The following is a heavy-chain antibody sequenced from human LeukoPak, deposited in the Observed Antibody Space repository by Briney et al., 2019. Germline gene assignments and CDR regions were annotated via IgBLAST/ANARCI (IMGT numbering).Heavy chain of an antibody. CDR1: GGTFSSYA. J-gene: IGHJ5*02. CDR3: ASEPEYCSSTSCYSWFDP. Sequence: ASVKVSCKASGGTFSSYAISWVRQAPGRGLEWMGRIIPIFGIANYAQKFQGRVTITADKSTSTAYMELSSLRSEDTAVYYCASEPEYCSSTSCYSWFDPWGQGTLVTVSS. CDR2: IIPIFGIA. V-gene: IGHV1-69*04. D-gene: IGHD2-2*02.